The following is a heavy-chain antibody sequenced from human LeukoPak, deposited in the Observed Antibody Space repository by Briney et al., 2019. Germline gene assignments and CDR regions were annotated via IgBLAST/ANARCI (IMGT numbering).Heavy chain of an antibody. V-gene: IGHV1-18*04. CDR3: VRDYFCSGGTCDDCFDP. CDR1: GYTFTGYY. J-gene: IGHJ5*02. Sequence: ASVKVSCKASGYTFTGYYMNWVRQAPGQGLEWMAWISTYDHDTNYAQKFRGRVTMTTDTSTSTAYMELRSLGSDDTAVYYCVRDYFCSGGTCDDCFDPWGQGTLVTVSS. D-gene: IGHD2-15*01. CDR2: ISTYDHDT.